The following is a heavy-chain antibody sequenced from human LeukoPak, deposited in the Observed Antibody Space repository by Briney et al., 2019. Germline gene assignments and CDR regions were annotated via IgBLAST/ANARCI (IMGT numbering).Heavy chain of an antibody. D-gene: IGHD1-26*01. Sequence: GGSLRLSCAASGFTFSSYWMSWVRQAPGKGLEWVANIKQDGSEKYYVDSVKGRFTISRDNAKNSLYLQMNSLRAEDTAVYYCARVSWELQGSYYYYYMDVWGKGTTVTVSS. CDR2: IKQDGSEK. CDR3: ARVSWELQGSYYYYYMDV. J-gene: IGHJ6*03. V-gene: IGHV3-7*01. CDR1: GFTFSSYW.